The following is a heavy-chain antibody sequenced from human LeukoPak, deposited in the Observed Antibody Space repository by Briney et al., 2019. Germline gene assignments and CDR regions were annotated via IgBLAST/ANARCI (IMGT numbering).Heavy chain of an antibody. J-gene: IGHJ6*03. CDR3: ARVNGGSGWYGGGYYYYMDV. CDR1: GYTFTSYY. Sequence: ASVKVSCKASGYTFTSYYMHWVRQAPGQGLEWMGIINPSGGSTSYAQKFQGRVTMTRDTSTSTVYMELSSLRSEDTAVYYCARVNGGSGWYGGGYYYYMDVWGKGTTVTVSS. CDR2: INPSGGST. D-gene: IGHD6-19*01. V-gene: IGHV1-46*01.